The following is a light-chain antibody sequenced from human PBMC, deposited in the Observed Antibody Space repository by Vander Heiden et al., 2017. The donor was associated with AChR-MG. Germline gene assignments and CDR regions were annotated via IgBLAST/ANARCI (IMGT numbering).Light chain of an antibody. CDR2: DVI. CDR3: SSYTGTYTSVV. J-gene: IGLJ2*01. Sequence: QSALTQPRSVSGSPGQSVNISCTGTSSDIGVDNFVSWFQQHPGKAPKLLIYDVIRRPSGVPDRFSGSKSGNTASLTISGLRPEDEADYYCSSYTGTYTSVVFGGGTRLTVL. CDR1: SSDIGVDNF. V-gene: IGLV2-11*01.